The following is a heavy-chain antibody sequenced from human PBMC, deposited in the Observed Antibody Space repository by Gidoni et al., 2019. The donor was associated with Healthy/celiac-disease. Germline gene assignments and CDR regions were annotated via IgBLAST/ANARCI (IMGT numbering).Heavy chain of an antibody. D-gene: IGHD3-10*01. CDR3: AKDRHYYGSGSDFDY. Sequence: EVQLLESGGGLVQPGGSLRLSCAASGFTFSSYAMSWVRQAPGKGLEWVSAISGSGGSTYDADSVKGRFTISRDNSKNTLYLQMNSLRAEDTDVYYCAKDRHYYGSGSDFDYWGQGTLVTVSS. CDR1: GFTFSSYA. CDR2: ISGSGGST. J-gene: IGHJ4*02. V-gene: IGHV3-23*01.